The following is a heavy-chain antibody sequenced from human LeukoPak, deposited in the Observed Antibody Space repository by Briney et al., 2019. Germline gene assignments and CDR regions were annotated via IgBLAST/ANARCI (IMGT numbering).Heavy chain of an antibody. CDR1: GYTFTSYA. CDR2: INTNTGNP. Sequence: ASVKVSCKASGYTFTSYAMNWVRQAPGQGLEWKGWINTNTGNPTYAQGFTGRFVFSLDTSVSTAYLQISSLKAEDTAVYYCARDRYYDFWSGYWVRYYGMDVWGQGTTVTVSS. CDR3: ARDRYYDFWSGYWVRYYGMDV. J-gene: IGHJ6*02. D-gene: IGHD3-3*01. V-gene: IGHV7-4-1*02.